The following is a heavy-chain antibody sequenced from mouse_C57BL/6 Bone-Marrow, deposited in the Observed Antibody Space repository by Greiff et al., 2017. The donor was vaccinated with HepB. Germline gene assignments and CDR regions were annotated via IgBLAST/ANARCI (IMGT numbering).Heavy chain of an antibody. CDR3: ATMIAWFAY. CDR2: IWRGGST. J-gene: IGHJ3*01. CDR1: GFSLTSYG. V-gene: IGHV2-5*01. Sequence: QVQLQQSGPGLVQPSQSLSITCTVSGFSLTSYGVHWVRQSPGTGLEWLGVIWRGGSTDYNAAVMSRLSITKDNSKSQVFFKMNSLQADDTAIYYCATMIAWFAYWGQGTLVTVSA. D-gene: IGHD2-4*01.